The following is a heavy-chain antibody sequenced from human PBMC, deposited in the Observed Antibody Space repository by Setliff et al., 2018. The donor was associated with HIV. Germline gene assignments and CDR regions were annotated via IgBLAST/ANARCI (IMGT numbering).Heavy chain of an antibody. V-gene: IGHV4-34*01. D-gene: IGHD5-12*01. CDR3: ARMYSGYDWSPAGARTRYFDY. CDR1: GESFSGYY. J-gene: IGHJ4*02. CDR2: INHNGST. Sequence: SETLSLTCAVYGESFSGYYWSWIRQPPGKGLEWIGEINHNGSTNYNPSLKSRVPLAVDTSKNQFSLKMSSVTAADTAVYYCARMYSGYDWSPAGARTRYFDYWGQGTLVTVSS.